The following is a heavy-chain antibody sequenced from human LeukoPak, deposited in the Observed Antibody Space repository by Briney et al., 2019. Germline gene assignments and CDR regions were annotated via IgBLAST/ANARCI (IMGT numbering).Heavy chain of an antibody. D-gene: IGHD3-9*01. J-gene: IGHJ4*02. CDR1: GGSFSGYY. Sequence: PSETLSLTCAVDGGSFSGYYWSWIRQPPGKGREWIGEINHSGSTNYNPSLKSRVTISVDTSKNQFSLKLSSVTAADTAVYYCARGGYLEPYDILTGSPPYFDYWGQGTLVTVSS. V-gene: IGHV4-34*01. CDR3: ARGGYLEPYDILTGSPPYFDY. CDR2: INHSGST.